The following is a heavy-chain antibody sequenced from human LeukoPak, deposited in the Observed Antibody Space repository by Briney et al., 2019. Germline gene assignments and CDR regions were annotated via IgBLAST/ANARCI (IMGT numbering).Heavy chain of an antibody. CDR2: IKQDGSRK. V-gene: IGHV3-7*01. Sequence: GGSLRLSCAASGFTFSNYWMTWVRQAPGKGLEWVANIKQDGSRKYSVDSLKGRFTISRDNAMNSLYLQMNNLRVDDTAVYHCARAGFWSENWYFDLWGRGTLVTVSS. D-gene: IGHD3-3*01. CDR3: ARAGFWSENWYFDL. CDR1: GFTFSNYW. J-gene: IGHJ2*01.